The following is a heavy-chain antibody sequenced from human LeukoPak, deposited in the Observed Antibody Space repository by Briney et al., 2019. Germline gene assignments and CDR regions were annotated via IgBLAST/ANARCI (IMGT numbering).Heavy chain of an antibody. V-gene: IGHV1-18*01. CDR2: ISACNGNT. CDR1: GYTFTSYA. Sequence: ASVKVSCKASGYTFTSYAISWVRQAPGQGLEWMGWISACNGNTNYAQKLQGRVTMTTDTSTSSAYMELRSLRSDDTAVYYCARSLEKLGNDPWGQGTLVTVSS. D-gene: IGHD3-3*01. CDR3: ARSLEKLGNDP. J-gene: IGHJ5*02.